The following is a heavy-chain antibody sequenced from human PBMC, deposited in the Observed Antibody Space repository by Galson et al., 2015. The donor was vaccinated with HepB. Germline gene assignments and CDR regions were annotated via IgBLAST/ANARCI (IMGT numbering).Heavy chain of an antibody. CDR3: AKAVCGGAVAGNRFWYFDL. CDR1: GFTFSSYG. V-gene: IGHV3-30*18. J-gene: IGHJ2*01. D-gene: IGHD6-19*01. CDR2: ISYDGSNK. Sequence: SLRLSCAASGFTFSSYGMHWVRQAPGKGLEWVAVISYDGSNKYYADSVEGRFTISRDNSKNTLYLQMNSLRAEDTAVYYCAKAVCGGAVAGNRFWYFDLWGRGTLVTVSS.